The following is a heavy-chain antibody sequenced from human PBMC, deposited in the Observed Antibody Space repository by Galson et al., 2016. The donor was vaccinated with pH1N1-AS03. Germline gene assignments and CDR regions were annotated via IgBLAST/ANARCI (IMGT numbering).Heavy chain of an antibody. J-gene: IGHJ4*02. Sequence: SVKVSCKASGYIFAVYYIHWVRQAPGQGLEWLGRINPNTGVTNSGQKVQGRVTMTRDTSINTAFMELTRLRSDDTAVYYCARETIVGASSIDFWGQGTLVTVSS. D-gene: IGHD1-26*01. V-gene: IGHV1-2*06. CDR2: INPNTGVT. CDR3: ARETIVGASSIDF. CDR1: GYIFAVYY.